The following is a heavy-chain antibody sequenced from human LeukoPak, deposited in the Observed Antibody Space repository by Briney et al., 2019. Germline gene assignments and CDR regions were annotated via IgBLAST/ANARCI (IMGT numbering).Heavy chain of an antibody. CDR1: GYTFTSYG. D-gene: IGHD3-10*01. J-gene: IGHJ6*03. CDR3: ARYRDTMFRGYYYYYMDV. Sequence: ASVKVSCKASGYTFTSYGISWVRQAPGQGLEWMGWISVYNSNTNYAQNLQGRVTMTTDTSTSTAYMELRSLRSADTAVYYCARYRDTMFRGYYYYYMDVWGKGTTVTVSS. CDR2: ISVYNSNT. V-gene: IGHV1-18*01.